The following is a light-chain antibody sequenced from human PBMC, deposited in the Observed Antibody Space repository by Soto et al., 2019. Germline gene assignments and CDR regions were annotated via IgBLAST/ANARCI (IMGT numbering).Light chain of an antibody. CDR1: QRIRSW. CDR2: EAS. V-gene: IGKV3-11*01. CDR3: LHRNNWTHT. Sequence: TQSPSTLSASVGDSVTLTCRASQRIRSWVAGYQQKPGQAPRLLISEASNRATGSPPRFSGSGAGTDFTLTSSSLEPEDFAVYCCLHRNNWTHTFGGGTNVDIK. J-gene: IGKJ4*01.